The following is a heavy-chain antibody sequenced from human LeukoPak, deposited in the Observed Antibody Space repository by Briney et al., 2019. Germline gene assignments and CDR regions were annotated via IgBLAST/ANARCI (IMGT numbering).Heavy chain of an antibody. J-gene: IGHJ4*02. Sequence: SETLSLTCAVHGGSFSGYYWSWIRQPPGKGLEWIGEINHSGSTNYNPSLKSRVTISVDTSKNQFSLKLSSVTAADTAVYYCARVDTAMVRNFDYWGQGTLVTVSS. D-gene: IGHD5-18*01. CDR3: ARVDTAMVRNFDY. CDR2: INHSGST. V-gene: IGHV4-34*01. CDR1: GGSFSGYY.